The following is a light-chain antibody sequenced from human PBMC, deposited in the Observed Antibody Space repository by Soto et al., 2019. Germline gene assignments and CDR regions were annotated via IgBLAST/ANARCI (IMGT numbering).Light chain of an antibody. CDR1: QSISSW. J-gene: IGKJ1*01. Sequence: DIQVTQSPSTLSASLGDRVTITWQASQSISSWLAWYQHKPGKAPTLRIYQASSLQRGGPSRGSGSGSETAGTRTISSLLPDDFATYFCQQYKRYFRTFGQGTKVDIK. CDR2: QAS. CDR3: QQYKRYFRT. V-gene: IGKV1-5*03.